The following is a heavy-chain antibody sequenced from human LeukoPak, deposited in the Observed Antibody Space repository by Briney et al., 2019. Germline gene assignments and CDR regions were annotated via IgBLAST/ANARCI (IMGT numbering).Heavy chain of an antibody. Sequence: GGSLRLSCAASGFTFSSYWMSWVRQAPGKGLEWVANIKQDGSEKYYVDSVKGRFTISRDNAKNSLYLQMNSLRAEDTAVYYCARDSYYDFWSGYYVFYFDYCGQGTLVTVSS. D-gene: IGHD3-3*01. CDR1: GFTFSSYW. CDR2: IKQDGSEK. CDR3: ARDSYYDFWSGYYVFYFDY. J-gene: IGHJ4*02. V-gene: IGHV3-7*03.